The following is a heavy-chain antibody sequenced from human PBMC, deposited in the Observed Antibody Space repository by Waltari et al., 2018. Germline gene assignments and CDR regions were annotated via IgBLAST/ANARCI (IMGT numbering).Heavy chain of an antibody. J-gene: IGHJ4*02. CDR2: FYSSESI. CDR3: AREVTKVELGRRLPHFFDS. Sequence: QVQLQESGPGLVKPSQTLSLTCTVSGDSITSNSFYWNWVRQPAGKGLEWIGRFYSSESINYNPSLKSRVTISRDTSKKQFFLKLTSVTAADTAFYYCAREVTKVELGRRLPHFFDSWGQGTLVTVSS. V-gene: IGHV4-61*02. CDR1: GDSITSNSFY. D-gene: IGHD7-27*01.